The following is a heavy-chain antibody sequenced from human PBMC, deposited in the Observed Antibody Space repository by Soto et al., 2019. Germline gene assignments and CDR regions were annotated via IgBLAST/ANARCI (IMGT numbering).Heavy chain of an antibody. V-gene: IGHV4-30-2*01. CDR2: IYHSGST. CDR3: ARVLHYYDSSGYYYHAFDI. D-gene: IGHD3-22*01. CDR1: GGSISSGGYS. Sequence: SETLSLTCAVSGGSISSGGYSWSWIRQPPGKGLEWIGYIYHSGSTYYNPSLKSRVTISVDRSKNQFSLKLSSVTAADAAGYYCARVLHYYDSSGYYYHAFDIWGQGTMVTVSS. J-gene: IGHJ3*02.